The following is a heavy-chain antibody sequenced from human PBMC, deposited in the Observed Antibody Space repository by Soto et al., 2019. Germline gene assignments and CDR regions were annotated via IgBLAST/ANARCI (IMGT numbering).Heavy chain of an antibody. D-gene: IGHD3-22*01. V-gene: IGHV3-53*01. CDR2: IYAGGMT. CDR1: EFSVNSNH. Sequence: GGSLRLSCAASEFSVNSNHMNWVRQAPGKWLEWVSIIYAGGMTYFADSVRGRFTISRDISKNMVYLQMNSLRAEDTAVYYCVSRDRSVRAFDIWGKGTMVTVSS. CDR3: VSRDRSVRAFDI. J-gene: IGHJ3*02.